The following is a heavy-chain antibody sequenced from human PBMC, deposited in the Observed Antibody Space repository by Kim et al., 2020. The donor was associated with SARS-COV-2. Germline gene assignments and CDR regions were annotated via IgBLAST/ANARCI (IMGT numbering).Heavy chain of an antibody. CDR1: GGSISSSSYY. J-gene: IGHJ5*01. CDR2: IYYSGST. CDR3: ARHFARIVGATEFDY. Sequence: SETLSLTCTVSGGSISSSSYYWGWIRQPPGKGLEWIGSIYYSGSTYYNPSLKSRVTISVDTSKNQFSLKLSSVTAADTALYYCARHFARIVGATEFDYWG. V-gene: IGHV4-39*01. D-gene: IGHD1-26*01.